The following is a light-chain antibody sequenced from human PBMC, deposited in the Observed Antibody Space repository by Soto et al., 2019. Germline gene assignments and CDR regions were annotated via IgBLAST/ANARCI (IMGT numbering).Light chain of an antibody. Sequence: DIQMTQSPSSLSASVGDRVTITCRASQSISSYLNWYQQNPGKAPKLLIYAASSLQSGVTSRFSGSGSGTDFTLTISSLQPEDFATYYCQQSYSTPDTFGQGTKLEIK. CDR2: AAS. J-gene: IGKJ2*01. CDR1: QSISSY. V-gene: IGKV1-39*01. CDR3: QQSYSTPDT.